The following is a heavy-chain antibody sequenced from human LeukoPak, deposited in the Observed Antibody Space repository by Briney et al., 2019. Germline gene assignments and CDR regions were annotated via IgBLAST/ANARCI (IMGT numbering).Heavy chain of an antibody. CDR1: GFSLSTTGMC. V-gene: IGHV2-70*17. D-gene: IGHD6-6*01. J-gene: IGHJ5*01. Sequence: SGPALVKPTQTLTLTCTFSGFSLSTTGMCVNWIRQPPGKALEWLARIDWDDEKFYSTSLKTRLTISKDTSKNQVVLTMTNMDPVDTATYYCARMNTAARNWFDSWGQGTLVTVSS. CDR2: IDWDDEK. CDR3: ARMNTAARNWFDS.